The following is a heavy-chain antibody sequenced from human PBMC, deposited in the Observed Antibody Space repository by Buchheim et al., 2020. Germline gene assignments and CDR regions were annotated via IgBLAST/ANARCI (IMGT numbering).Heavy chain of an antibody. Sequence: QVQLVESGGGVVQPGRSLRLACAASGFTFSSYAMHWVRQAPGKGLEWVAVISYDGSNKYYADSVKGRFTISRDNSKNTLYLQMNSLRAEDTVVYYCARDAKLRYFDWLLYNSLFDPWGQGTL. V-gene: IGHV3-30*04. CDR2: ISYDGSNK. CDR3: ARDAKLRYFDWLLYNSLFDP. CDR1: GFTFSSYA. D-gene: IGHD3-9*01. J-gene: IGHJ5*02.